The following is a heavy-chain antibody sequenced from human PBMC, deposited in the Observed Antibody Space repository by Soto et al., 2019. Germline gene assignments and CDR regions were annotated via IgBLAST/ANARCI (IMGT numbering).Heavy chain of an antibody. V-gene: IGHV4-59*01. J-gene: IGHJ1*01. CDR1: GTSISGYY. CDR2: IHYSGTT. Sequence: SETLSLTCTVSGTSISGYYWSWIRQPPGKGLEWIANIHYSGTTNYNPSLASRVTLSVDTSKNQFSLKMTSVTAADRAMYFCAIYNSYAIADWGRGTLVTVSS. D-gene: IGHD2-8*01. CDR3: AIYNSYAIAD.